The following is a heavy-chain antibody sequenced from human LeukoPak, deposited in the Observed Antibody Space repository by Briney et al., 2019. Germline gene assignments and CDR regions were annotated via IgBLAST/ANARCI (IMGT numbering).Heavy chain of an antibody. CDR1: GGSISSGAYT. V-gene: IGHV4-39*07. Sequence: SETLSLTCTVSGGSISSGAYTWGWIRQPPEKGLEWIGTISSGGDTYYNPSLKSRVTISVDTSKNQFSLKLSSVTAADTAVYYCARVRAARPDYYGMDVWGQGTTVTVSS. D-gene: IGHD6-6*01. CDR3: ARVRAARPDYYGMDV. CDR2: ISSGGDT. J-gene: IGHJ6*02.